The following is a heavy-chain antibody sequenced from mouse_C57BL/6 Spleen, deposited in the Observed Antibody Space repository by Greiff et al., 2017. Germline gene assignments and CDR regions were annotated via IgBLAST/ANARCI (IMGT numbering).Heavy chain of an antibody. CDR2: IYPSDSET. V-gene: IGHV1-61*01. CDR1: GYTFTSYW. J-gene: IGHJ4*01. Sequence: QVQLQQSGAELVRPGSSVKLSCKASGYTFTSYWMDWVKQRPGQGLEWIGNIYPSDSETHYNQKFKDKATLTVDKSSSTAYMQLSSLTSEDSAVYYCARVYYTYAMDYWGQGTSVTVSS. CDR3: ARVYYTYAMDY. D-gene: IGHD2-1*01.